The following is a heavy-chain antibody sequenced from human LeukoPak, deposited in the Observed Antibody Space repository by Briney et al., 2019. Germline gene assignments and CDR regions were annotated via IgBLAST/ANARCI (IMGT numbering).Heavy chain of an antibody. V-gene: IGHV3-74*01. CDR2: INSDGSST. CDR1: GFTFSSYW. Sequence: GGSLRLSCAASGFTFSSYWMHWVRQAPGKGLVWVSRINSDGSSTSYADSVKGRFTISRDNAKNTLFLQMNSLRAEDTAVYYCAREMKGSGAFFWGQGTLVTVSS. J-gene: IGHJ4*02. CDR3: AREMKGSGAFF.